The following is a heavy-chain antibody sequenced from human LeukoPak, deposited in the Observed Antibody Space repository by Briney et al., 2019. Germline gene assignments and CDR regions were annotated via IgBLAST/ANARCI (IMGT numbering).Heavy chain of an antibody. D-gene: IGHD2-15*01. CDR1: GYTFTGYY. CDR3: GRALLRLAFDI. Sequence: GASVKVSCKASGYTFTGYYMRWVRQAPGQGLEWMGWINPNSGGTNYAQKFQGRATMTRDTSISTAYMELSRLRSDDTAVYYCGRALLRLAFDIWGQGTMVTVSS. J-gene: IGHJ3*02. V-gene: IGHV1-2*02. CDR2: INPNSGGT.